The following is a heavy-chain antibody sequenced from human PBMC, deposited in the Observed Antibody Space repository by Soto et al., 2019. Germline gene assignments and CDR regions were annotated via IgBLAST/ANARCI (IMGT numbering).Heavy chain of an antibody. CDR1: GINFDDYA. Sequence: GXSLRLSCAASGINFDDYAMHWFRQPPGKGLEWVSGINWNGGLIGYADSVKGRFTISRDNAKNSLYLQMNSLRTEDTALYYCASTKGIATDPFDYWGQGTLVTVSS. CDR3: ASTKGIATDPFDY. J-gene: IGHJ4*02. CDR2: INWNGGLI. V-gene: IGHV3-9*01. D-gene: IGHD6-13*01.